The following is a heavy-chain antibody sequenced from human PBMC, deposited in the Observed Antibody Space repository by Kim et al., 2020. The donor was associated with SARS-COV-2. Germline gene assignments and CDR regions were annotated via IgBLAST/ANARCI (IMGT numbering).Heavy chain of an antibody. CDR3: ARVIWGSYRYTDS. J-gene: IGHJ4*02. Sequence: YAHALTGRFVISVDTSVSTTYLQISSLKAEDTALYYCARVIWGSYRYTDSWGQGTLVTVSS. V-gene: IGHV7-4-1*02. D-gene: IGHD3-16*02.